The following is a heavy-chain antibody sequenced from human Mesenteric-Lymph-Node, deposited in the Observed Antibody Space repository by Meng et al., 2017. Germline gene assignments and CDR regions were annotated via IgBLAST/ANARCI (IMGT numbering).Heavy chain of an antibody. J-gene: IGHJ4*02. V-gene: IGHV4-39*01. CDR3: ARIAVAGTFDY. CDR1: GGSISSSSYY. Sequence: LQLQESGPGLVKPSETLSLTCTGSGGSISSSSYYWGWIRQPPGKGLEWIGSIYYSGSTYYNPSLKSRVTISVDTSKNQFSLKLSSVTAADTAVYYRARIAVAGTFDYWGQGTLVTVSS. CDR2: IYYSGST. D-gene: IGHD6-19*01.